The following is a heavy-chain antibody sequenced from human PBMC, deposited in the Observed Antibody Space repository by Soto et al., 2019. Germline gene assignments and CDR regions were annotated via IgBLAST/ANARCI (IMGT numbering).Heavy chain of an antibody. J-gene: IGHJ6*02. CDR1: GYTFTSYY. CDR3: ARSVVIWQLVTFPNYYYYGLDV. CDR2: INPSGGST. V-gene: IGHV1-46*01. Sequence: QVQLVQSGAEVKKPGASVKVSCKASGYTFTSYYMHWVRQAPGQGLEWMGIINPSGGSTSYAQKFQGRVTMTRDTSTSTVYMELSSLRSEDTAVYYCARSVVIWQLVTFPNYYYYGLDVSGQGTTVTVSS. D-gene: IGHD6-6*01.